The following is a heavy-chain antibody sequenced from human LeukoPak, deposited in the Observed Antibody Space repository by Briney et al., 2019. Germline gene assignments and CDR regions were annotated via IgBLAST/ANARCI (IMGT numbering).Heavy chain of an antibody. CDR1: GFTFRNYW. J-gene: IGHJ4*02. D-gene: IGHD3-10*01. Sequence: PGGSLRLSCAASGFTFRNYWMHWVRQAPGKGLVWVSSIEGDGSRTNYADSVKGRFTISRDNAENTLYLQTNSLRAEDTAVYFCARATSGTSYEYWGQGTLVTVSS. V-gene: IGHV3-74*01. CDR2: IEGDGSRT. CDR3: ARATSGTSYEY.